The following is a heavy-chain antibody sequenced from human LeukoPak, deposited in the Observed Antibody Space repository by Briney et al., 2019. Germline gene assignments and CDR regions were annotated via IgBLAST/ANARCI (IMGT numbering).Heavy chain of an antibody. CDR3: ARERQGLVRGGLDY. CDR1: GFTFSSYW. D-gene: IGHD6-6*01. Sequence: PGGSLRLSCAASGFTFSSYWMSWVRQAPGKGLEWVANIKQDGSEKYYVDSVKGRFTISRDNAKNSLYLQMNSLRAEDTAVYYCARERQGLVRGGLDYWGQGTLVTVSS. V-gene: IGHV3-7*03. J-gene: IGHJ4*02. CDR2: IKQDGSEK.